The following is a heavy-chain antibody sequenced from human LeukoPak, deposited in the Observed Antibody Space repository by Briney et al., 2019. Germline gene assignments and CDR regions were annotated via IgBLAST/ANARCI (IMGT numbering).Heavy chain of an antibody. CDR3: ARDPGSGFYYFDY. D-gene: IGHD3-10*01. V-gene: IGHV3-7*05. CDR2: IKQDGSEK. Sequence: GGSLRLSCAASGFTFSNYWMSWVRQAPGKGLEWVANIKQDGSEKYYVDSVKGRFTISRDNARNSLHLQMNSLRAEDTAVYYCARDPGSGFYYFDYWGQGTLVTVSS. CDR1: GFTFSNYW. J-gene: IGHJ4*02.